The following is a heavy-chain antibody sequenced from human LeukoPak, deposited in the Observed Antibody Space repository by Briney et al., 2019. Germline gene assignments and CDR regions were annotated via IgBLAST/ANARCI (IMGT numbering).Heavy chain of an antibody. D-gene: IGHD5-24*01. CDR3: ARDLLTDGYNIIFDY. CDR2: FDPEDGET. CDR1: GYTLTELS. V-gene: IGHV1-24*01. Sequence: GASVKVSCKVSGYTLTELSMHWVRQAPGKGLEWMGGFDPEDGETIYAQKFQGRVTMTEDTSTDTAYMELSSLRSEDTAVYYCARDLLTDGYNIIFDYWGQGTLVTVSS. J-gene: IGHJ4*02.